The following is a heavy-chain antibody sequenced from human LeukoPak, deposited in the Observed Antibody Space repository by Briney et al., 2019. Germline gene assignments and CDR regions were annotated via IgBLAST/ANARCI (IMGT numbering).Heavy chain of an antibody. D-gene: IGHD4-17*01. CDR2: ISSGSSAI. Sequence: EGSLRLSCAASGFTVSSNYMSWVRQAPGKGLEWVSIISSGSSAIFSADALKGRFTISRDDAKNLLYLDMNSLRAEDTAVYYCARGHTAVTRHFDFWGQGTLVTVSS. V-gene: IGHV3-21*01. CDR1: GFTVSSNY. CDR3: ARGHTAVTRHFDF. J-gene: IGHJ4*02.